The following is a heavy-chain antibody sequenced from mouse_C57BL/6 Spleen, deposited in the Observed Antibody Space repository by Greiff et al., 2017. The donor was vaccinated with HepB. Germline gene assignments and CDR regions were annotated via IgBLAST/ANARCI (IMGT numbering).Heavy chain of an antibody. CDR3: ARFGDGYYDWFAY. V-gene: IGHV1-85*01. D-gene: IGHD2-3*01. Sequence: VQLQESGPELVKPGASVKLSCKASGYTFTSYDINWVKQRPGQGLEWIGWIYPRDGSTKYNEKFKGKATLTVDTSSSTAYMELHSLTSEDSAVYFCARFGDGYYDWFAYWGQGTLVTVSA. J-gene: IGHJ3*01. CDR1: GYTFTSYD. CDR2: IYPRDGST.